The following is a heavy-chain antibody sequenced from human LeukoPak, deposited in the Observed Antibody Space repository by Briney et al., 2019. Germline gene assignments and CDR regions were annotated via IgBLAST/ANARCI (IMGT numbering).Heavy chain of an antibody. CDR1: GFTFSSYS. V-gene: IGHV3-21*01. D-gene: IGHD6-13*01. J-gene: IGHJ6*03. CDR2: NSSSSSYI. Sequence: GGSLRLSCAASGFTFSSYSMNWVRQAPGKGLEWVSSNSSSSSYIYYADSVKGRFTISRDNAKNSLYLQMNSLRAEDTAVYYCARDSSPPFYYYYMDVWGKGTTVTVSS. CDR3: ARDSSPPFYYYYMDV.